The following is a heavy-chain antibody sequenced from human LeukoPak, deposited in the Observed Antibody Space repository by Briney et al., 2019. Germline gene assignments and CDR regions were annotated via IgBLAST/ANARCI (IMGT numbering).Heavy chain of an antibody. CDR3: ARDFYRSGWTRFDS. CDR2: IYYTGST. V-gene: IGHV4-30-4*08. CDR1: GGSFSGYY. Sequence: SETLSLTCAVYGGSFSGYYWSWIRQPPGKGLEWIGYIYYTGSTYYNPSLKSRVTISVDTSKNQFSLKLTSVTAADTAVYYCARDFYRSGWTRFDSWGQGTLVTVSS. J-gene: IGHJ4*02. D-gene: IGHD6-19*01.